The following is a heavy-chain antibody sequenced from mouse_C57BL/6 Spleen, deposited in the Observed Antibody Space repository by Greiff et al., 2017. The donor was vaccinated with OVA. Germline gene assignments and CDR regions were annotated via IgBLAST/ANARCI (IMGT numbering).Heavy chain of an antibody. V-gene: IGHV1-64*01. CDR3: ARSYYDTGYFDY. CDR2: IHPNSGST. Sequence: QVQLQQPGAELVKPGASVKLSCKASGYTFTSYWMHWVKQRPGQGLEWIGMIHPNSGSTNYNEKFKSKATLTVDKSSSTAYMQLSSLTSEDSAVYYCARSYYDTGYFDYWGQGTTLTVSS. D-gene: IGHD2-4*01. CDR1: GYTFTSYW. J-gene: IGHJ2*01.